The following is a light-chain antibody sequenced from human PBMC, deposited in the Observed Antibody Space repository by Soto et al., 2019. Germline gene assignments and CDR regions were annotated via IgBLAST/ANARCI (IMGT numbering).Light chain of an antibody. Sequence: DIQMTQSPSPLSASVGDRVTITCRASQTISTYLNWYQQKPGKAPKLLIYGASSLQSGVPSRFSGSGSGTGFTLTISSLQPEDFGTYYCQQSFSTPRTFGQGTKVDIK. CDR3: QQSFSTPRT. J-gene: IGKJ1*01. V-gene: IGKV1-39*01. CDR1: QTISTY. CDR2: GAS.